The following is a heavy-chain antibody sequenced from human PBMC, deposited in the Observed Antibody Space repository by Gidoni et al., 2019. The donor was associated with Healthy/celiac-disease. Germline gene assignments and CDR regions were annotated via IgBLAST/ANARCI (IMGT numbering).Heavy chain of an antibody. CDR1: GLPFSDYY. Sequence: HVQLVDSRGGLVKPGRSLGVSCAASGLPFSDYYMSWIRQAPGKGLEWVSYISSSSSDTNYADTVKGRFTIYRDNAKNSLYLQMNSLRAEDTAVYYCARRWRKNAFDIWGQGTMVTVSS. J-gene: IGHJ3*02. CDR2: ISSSSSDT. V-gene: IGHV3-11*06. CDR3: ARRWRKNAFDI.